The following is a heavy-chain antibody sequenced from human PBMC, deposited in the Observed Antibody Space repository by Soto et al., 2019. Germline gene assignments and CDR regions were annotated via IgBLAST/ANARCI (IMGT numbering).Heavy chain of an antibody. CDR1: GFPFDDFA. Sequence: GGSLRLSCTGSGFPFDDFAINWVRQAPGKGLEWVAVISYDGSNKYYADSVKGRFTISRDKSKNTLYLQMNSLRAEDTAVYYCAREGPDSSGVNLSFDIWGQGTMVTVSS. V-gene: IGHV3-30*17. D-gene: IGHD3-22*01. J-gene: IGHJ3*02. CDR2: ISYDGSNK. CDR3: AREGPDSSGVNLSFDI.